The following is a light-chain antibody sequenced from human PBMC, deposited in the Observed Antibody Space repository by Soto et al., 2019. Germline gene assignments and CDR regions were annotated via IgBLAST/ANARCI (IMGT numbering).Light chain of an antibody. Sequence: EIVMTQSPATLSVSPGERATLSCRASQSVSSNLAWYQQKAGQAPRLLINGASTRATGIPARFSGSGSGTEFTLTISSLQSEDFAVYYCQQYNNWPPMDTFGEGTKLEIK. J-gene: IGKJ2*01. CDR3: QQYNNWPPMDT. CDR2: GAS. CDR1: QSVSSN. V-gene: IGKV3-15*01.